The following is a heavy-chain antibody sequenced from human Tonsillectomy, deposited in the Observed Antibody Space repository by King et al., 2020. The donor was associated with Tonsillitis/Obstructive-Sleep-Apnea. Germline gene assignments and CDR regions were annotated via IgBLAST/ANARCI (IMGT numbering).Heavy chain of an antibody. J-gene: IGHJ4*02. V-gene: IGHV3-9*01. D-gene: IGHD2-2*01. CDR3: AKGVGVVVPAALDY. CDR2: ISWISDNI. CDR1: GFTFDDYG. Sequence: VQLVESGGGLVQPGRSLRLSCAVSGFTFDDYGMHWVRQAPGKGLEWVAGISWISDNIGYADSVKGRLTISRDNTKNSLYLQMNSLRAEDTAFYYCAKGVGVVVPAALDYWGQGTLVTVSS.